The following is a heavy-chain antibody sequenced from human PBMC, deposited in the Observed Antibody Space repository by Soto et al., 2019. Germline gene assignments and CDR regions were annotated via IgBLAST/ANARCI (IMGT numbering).Heavy chain of an antibody. Sequence: GGSLRLSCAASGFTFRSYAMPWLRQTPGKGLRWVASISGGDGRKKYADSVKGRFTISRDNSKSTLYLQMNSLRAEDTAVYYCGNALGVYTHHGMDVWGQGTTVTVSS. V-gene: IGHV3-23*01. CDR2: ISGGDGRK. D-gene: IGHD6-13*01. CDR3: GNALGVYTHHGMDV. CDR1: GFTFRSYA. J-gene: IGHJ6*02.